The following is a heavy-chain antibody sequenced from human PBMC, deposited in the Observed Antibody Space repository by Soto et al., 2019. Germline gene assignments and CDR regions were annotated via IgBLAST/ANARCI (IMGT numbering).Heavy chain of an antibody. V-gene: IGHV3-74*01. J-gene: IGHJ5*02. D-gene: IGHD3-10*01. CDR1: GFTFSSYW. CDR2: INSDGSST. Sequence: EVQLVESGGGLVQPGGSLRLSCAASGFTFSSYWMHWVRQAPGKGLVWVSCINSDGSSTSYADSVKGRFTISRDNAKNKLYLQMNCLRAEDTAVYYCARSQYYRFDPWGQGTLVTVSS. CDR3: ARSQYYRFDP.